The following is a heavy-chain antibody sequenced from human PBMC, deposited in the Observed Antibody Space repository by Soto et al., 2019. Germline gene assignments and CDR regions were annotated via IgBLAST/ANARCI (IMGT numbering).Heavy chain of an antibody. CDR2: LSGSGTST. D-gene: IGHD6-19*01. V-gene: IGHV3-23*01. Sequence: PVGSLRLSCAASGFSFVNYAMNWVRPAPGKGLEWVSGLSGSGTSTYYADSVKGRFTISRDNSRDTLFLQMNSLTADDTAVYYCAKATTNGGWFNPFDSWGQGALVTVSS. CDR1: GFSFVNYA. CDR3: AKATTNGGWFNPFDS. J-gene: IGHJ4*02.